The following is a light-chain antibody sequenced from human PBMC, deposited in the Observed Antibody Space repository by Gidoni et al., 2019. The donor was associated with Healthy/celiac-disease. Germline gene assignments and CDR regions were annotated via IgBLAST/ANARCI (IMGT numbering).Light chain of an antibody. CDR2: GNS. V-gene: IGLV1-40*01. J-gene: IGLJ3*02. CDR3: QSYDSSLSGSNWV. Sequence: SVLTQPPSVSGAPGPRVTISCTGSSSNIGAGYDVHWYQQLPGTAPKLPIYGNSNRPSGVPDRFSGSKSGTSASLAITGLQAEDEADYYCQSYDSSLSGSNWVFGGGTKLTVL. CDR1: SSNIGAGYD.